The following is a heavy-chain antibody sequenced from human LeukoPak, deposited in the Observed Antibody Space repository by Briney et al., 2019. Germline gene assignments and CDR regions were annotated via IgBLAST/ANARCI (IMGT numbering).Heavy chain of an antibody. J-gene: IGHJ3*01. CDR2: IYTSGST. CDR1: GGSISSYY. CDR3: ARHDSSFLDAFDV. Sequence: SETLSLTCTVSGGSISSYYWSWIRQPPGKGLEWIGYIYTSGSTNYNPSLRSRVTISVDTSKNHFSLKLSSVTAADTAVYYCARHDSSFLDAFDVWGQGTMVTVSS. D-gene: IGHD3-22*01. V-gene: IGHV4-4*09.